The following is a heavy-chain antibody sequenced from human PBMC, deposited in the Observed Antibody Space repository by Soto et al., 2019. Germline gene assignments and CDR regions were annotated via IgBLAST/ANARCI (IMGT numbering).Heavy chain of an antibody. J-gene: IGHJ5*02. CDR3: AKDVSSRRWFDP. CDR1: GASIRSYH. D-gene: IGHD3-16*01. Sequence: SETLSLTCAVSGASIRSYHWSFLRQPAGKGLEWICRIQHTGNTNYNPSLKSRVTMSADTSKNQISLKMTSVTAADTAVYFCAKDVSSRRWFDPWGQGVRVTVSS. V-gene: IGHV4-4*07. CDR2: IQHTGNT.